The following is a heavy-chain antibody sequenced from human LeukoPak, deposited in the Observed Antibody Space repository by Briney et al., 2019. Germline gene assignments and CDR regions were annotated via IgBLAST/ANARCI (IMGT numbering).Heavy chain of an antibody. J-gene: IGHJ6*04. CDR1: GFTFSSYD. D-gene: IGHD3-10*02. Sequence: GGSLRLSCAASGFTFSSYDMHWVRQATGKGLEWVSAIGTAGDTYYPGSVKGRFTISRENAKNSLYLQMNSLRAGDTAVYYCAELGITMIGGVWGKGTTVTVSS. CDR3: AELGITMIGGV. V-gene: IGHV3-13*01. CDR2: IGTAGDT.